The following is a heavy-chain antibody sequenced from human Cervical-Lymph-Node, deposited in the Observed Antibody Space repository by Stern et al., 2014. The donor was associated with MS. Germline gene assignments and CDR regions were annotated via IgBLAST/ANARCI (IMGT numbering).Heavy chain of an antibody. V-gene: IGHV4-31*03. CDR2: ISYIGST. J-gene: IGHJ4*02. D-gene: IGHD3-16*01. CDR1: GASISSVGYY. CDR3: ARSDRLWGSFDY. Sequence: VQLEESGPGLVKPSQTLSLTCTVSGASISSVGYYCSWIRQHPGKGLEWIGYISYIGSTYYNPSLKSRVSISVDTSENQFSLNLSSVTAADTALYYCARSDRLWGSFDYWGQGTLVTVSS.